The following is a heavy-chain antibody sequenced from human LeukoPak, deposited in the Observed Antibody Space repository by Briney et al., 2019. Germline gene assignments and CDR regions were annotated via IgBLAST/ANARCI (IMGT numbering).Heavy chain of an antibody. D-gene: IGHD2-8*01. V-gene: IGHV3-30-3*02. CDR2: ISYDGNDK. CDR3: AKLGDCANGVCYSREDRAYYFDY. J-gene: IGHJ4*02. Sequence: GRSLRLSCAASGFTFSTSAMHWVRQAPGQGREWVAVISYDGNDKYYADPVKGRFTISRDDSKNTLYLQMNSLRAEDTAVYYCAKLGDCANGVCYSREDRAYYFDYWGQGTLVTVSS. CDR1: GFTFSTSA.